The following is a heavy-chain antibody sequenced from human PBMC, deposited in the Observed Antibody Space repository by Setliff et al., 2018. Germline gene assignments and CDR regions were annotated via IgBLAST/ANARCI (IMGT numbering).Heavy chain of an antibody. CDR3: ARAGLAATGRKGLLEF. Sequence: SVKVSCKASGGTFRTDGFNWVRQAPGQGLEWMGRIIPVFRSAKYAQKFQGRVTMTSDTSTSTVYMDLSSLKSEDTAVYYCARAGLAATGRKGLLEFWGQGTLVTVSS. CDR2: IIPVFRSA. J-gene: IGHJ4*02. D-gene: IGHD6-13*01. V-gene: IGHV1-69*05. CDR1: GGTFRTDG.